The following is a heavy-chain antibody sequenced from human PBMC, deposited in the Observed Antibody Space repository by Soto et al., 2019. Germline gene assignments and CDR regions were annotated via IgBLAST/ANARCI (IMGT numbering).Heavy chain of an antibody. V-gene: IGHV3-49*03. Sequence: PGGSLRLSCTASGFTFGDYSVSWFRQAPGKGLEWVGFIRSKAYGGTTEYAASVKGRFTISRDDSKSIAYLQMNSLKTEDTAEYYCTRRIAARLWGQGTLVTVSS. CDR3: TRRIAARL. CDR2: IRSKAYGGTT. J-gene: IGHJ4*02. D-gene: IGHD6-6*01. CDR1: GFTFGDYS.